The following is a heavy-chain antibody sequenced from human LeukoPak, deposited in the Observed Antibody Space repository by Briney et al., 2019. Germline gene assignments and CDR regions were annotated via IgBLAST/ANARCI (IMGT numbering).Heavy chain of an antibody. CDR1: GFTFSTYG. CDR3: ARAILNWGPNYYFDY. Sequence: PGGPLRLSCTASGFTFSTYGMHWVRQAPGKGLEGVAVISYDGSNKYYADSVKGRFTISRDNAKNSLYLQMNSLRAEDTAVYYCARAILNWGPNYYFDYWGQGTLVTVSS. CDR2: ISYDGSNK. D-gene: IGHD7-27*01. V-gene: IGHV3-30*03. J-gene: IGHJ4*02.